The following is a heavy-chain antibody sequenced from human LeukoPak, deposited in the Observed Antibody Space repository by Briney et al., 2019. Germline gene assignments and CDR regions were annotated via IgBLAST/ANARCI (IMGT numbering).Heavy chain of an antibody. D-gene: IGHD2-2*01. CDR2: LSGSGTTT. Sequence: PGGSLRLSCAASGFTFSDYAMSWVRQVPGKGLEWVSTLSGSGTTTFYANSVKGRFTISRDSSKNTLYLQMNSLRAEDTAVYYCATDPQYVYFQHWGQGTLVTVSS. J-gene: IGHJ1*01. CDR1: GFTFSDYA. CDR3: ATDPQYVYFQH. V-gene: IGHV3-23*01.